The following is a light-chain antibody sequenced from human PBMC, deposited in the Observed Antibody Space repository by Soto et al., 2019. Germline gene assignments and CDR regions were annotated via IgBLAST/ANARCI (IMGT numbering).Light chain of an antibody. Sequence: DLQMTQSPSSLSASVGDRVTITCRASQEISNHLAWFQQKPGTPPKSLIYDASSLQSGVPSKFSGSGSGTDFTLTISSLQPEDFATYYCQQYHNYPVTFGGGTKVEIK. CDR2: DAS. J-gene: IGKJ4*01. V-gene: IGKV1-16*02. CDR1: QEISNH. CDR3: QQYHNYPVT.